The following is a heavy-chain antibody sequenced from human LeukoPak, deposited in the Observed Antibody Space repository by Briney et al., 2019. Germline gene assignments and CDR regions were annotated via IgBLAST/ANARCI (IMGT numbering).Heavy chain of an antibody. CDR1: GYTFTSYY. Sequence: ASVKVSCKASGYTFTSYYMHWVRQAPGQGLEWMGIINPSGGGTNYAQKFQGRVTMTRDTSISTVYMELSRLRSDDTAVYYCARDLSGYGDYVGDYWGQGTLVTVSS. J-gene: IGHJ4*02. V-gene: IGHV1-2*02. CDR2: INPSGGGT. D-gene: IGHD4-17*01. CDR3: ARDLSGYGDYVGDY.